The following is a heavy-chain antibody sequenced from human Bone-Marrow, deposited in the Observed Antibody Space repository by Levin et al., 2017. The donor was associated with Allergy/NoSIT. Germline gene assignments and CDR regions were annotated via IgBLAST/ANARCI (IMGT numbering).Heavy chain of an antibody. Sequence: SETLSLTCTVSGDSLSSGDYYWSWLRQTPGKGLECIGYISDTGSTYYNPSLKSRLTISVDTSRNQLSLKLSSVTAADTAIYYCARELKENNFDTSGYYIDHWGQGVLVTVSS. CDR3: ARELKENNFDTSGYYIDH. CDR2: ISDTGST. CDR1: GDSLSSGDYY. D-gene: IGHD3-22*01. J-gene: IGHJ4*02. V-gene: IGHV4-30-4*01.